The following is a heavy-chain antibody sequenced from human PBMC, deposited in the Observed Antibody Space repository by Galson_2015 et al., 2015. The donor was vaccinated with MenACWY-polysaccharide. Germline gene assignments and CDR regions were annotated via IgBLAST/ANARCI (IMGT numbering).Heavy chain of an antibody. Sequence: SLRLSCAASGFTFSSYDMNWVRQAPGKGLEWVSYISSSGSTIYYADSVKGRFTISRDNAKNSLYLQMNSLRAEDTAVYYCARVSGEQLCSDYWGQGTLVTVSS. CDR2: ISSSGSTI. CDR3: ARVSGEQLCSDY. D-gene: IGHD6-13*01. J-gene: IGHJ4*02. V-gene: IGHV3-48*03. CDR1: GFTFSSYD.